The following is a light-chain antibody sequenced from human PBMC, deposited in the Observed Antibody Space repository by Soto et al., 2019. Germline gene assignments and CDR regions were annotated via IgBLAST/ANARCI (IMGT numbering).Light chain of an antibody. J-gene: IGLJ2*01. CDR2: DVS. Sequence: QSALTQPASVSGSPGQSITISCTGTSSDVGGYNYVSWYQQHPGKAPKLMIYDVSHRPSGISNRFSGSKSGNTASLTISGLQAEDEADYYCSSYSGSSTPVVFGGGPKLTVL. V-gene: IGLV2-14*03. CDR1: SSDVGGYNY. CDR3: SSYSGSSTPVV.